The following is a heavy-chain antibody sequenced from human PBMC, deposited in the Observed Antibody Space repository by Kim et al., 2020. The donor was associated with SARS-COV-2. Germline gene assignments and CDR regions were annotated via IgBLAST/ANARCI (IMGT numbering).Heavy chain of an antibody. J-gene: IGHJ4*02. Sequence: SVKVSCKASGGTFSSYAISWVRQAPGQGLEWMGGIIPIFGTANYAQKFQGRVTITADESTSTAYMELSSLRSEDTAVYYCARDHGTTVSFWGFDYWGQGTLVTVSS. D-gene: IGHD4-17*01. CDR3: ARDHGTTVSFWGFDY. V-gene: IGHV1-69*13. CDR2: IIPIFGTA. CDR1: GGTFSSYA.